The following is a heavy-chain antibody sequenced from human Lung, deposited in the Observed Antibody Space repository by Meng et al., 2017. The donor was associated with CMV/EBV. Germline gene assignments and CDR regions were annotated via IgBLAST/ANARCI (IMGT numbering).Heavy chain of an antibody. D-gene: IGHD5-18*01. V-gene: IGHV3-23*01. CDR1: GFPFRSYA. CDR2: ISGSVGNT. CDR3: AREEAMVGYYTNWFDA. J-gene: IGHJ5*02. Sequence: GGSXRLXCAASGFPFRSYAMSWVRQAPGKGLEWVSSISGSVGNTYYADSVKGHFTISRDNSGDTLYMQMSSLRAEDTAVYYCAREEAMVGYYTNWFDAWGQGALVTVSS.